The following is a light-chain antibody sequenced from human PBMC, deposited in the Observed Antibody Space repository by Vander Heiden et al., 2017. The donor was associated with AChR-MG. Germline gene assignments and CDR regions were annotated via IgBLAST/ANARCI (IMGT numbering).Light chain of an antibody. V-gene: IGKV1-27*01. CDR2: AAS. Sequence: DIQMTQSPSSLSASVGDRVTITCRASQDINLYLAWYQQKPGKVPQLLIYAASTLQSGVPSRFSGGGSGTDFTLTISSLQAEDVATYYCQKYNSDLWTFGQGTRVEIK. CDR3: QKYNSDLWT. J-gene: IGKJ1*01. CDR1: QDINLY.